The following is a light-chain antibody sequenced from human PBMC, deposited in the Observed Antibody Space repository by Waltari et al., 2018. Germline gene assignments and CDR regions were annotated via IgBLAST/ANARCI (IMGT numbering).Light chain of an antibody. CDR1: GSNTGAVYD. J-gene: IGLJ3*02. CDR2: GST. CDR3: QSYDTSLSVV. Sequence: QSVLTQPPSVSGAPGQRVTLSCTGSGSNTGAVYDVPWYQQLPRAAPKLLIYGSTSRPLGVPARFFGSTSGTSASLAITGLQAEDEADYYCQSYDTSLSVVFGGGTKLTVL. V-gene: IGLV1-40*01.